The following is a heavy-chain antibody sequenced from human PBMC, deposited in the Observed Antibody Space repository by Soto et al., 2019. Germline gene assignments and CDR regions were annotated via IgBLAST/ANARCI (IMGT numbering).Heavy chain of an antibody. Sequence: PVGSLRLSCAASGFTFSSYGMHWVRQAPGKGLEWVAVIWYDGGNKYYADSVKGRFTISRDNSKNTLYLQMNSLRAEDTAVYYCARPPLTGYSYYYYGMDVWGQGTTVTVSS. D-gene: IGHD6-25*01. J-gene: IGHJ6*02. V-gene: IGHV3-33*01. CDR2: IWYDGGNK. CDR1: GFTFSSYG. CDR3: ARPPLTGYSYYYYGMDV.